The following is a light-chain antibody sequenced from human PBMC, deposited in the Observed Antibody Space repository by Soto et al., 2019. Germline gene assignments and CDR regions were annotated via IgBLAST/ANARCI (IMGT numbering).Light chain of an antibody. J-gene: IGKJ4*01. CDR2: GAS. CDR3: QQYNKWPLT. Sequence: ERVMTQSPATLSVSPGERATLSCRASQSVSSNLAWYQQKPGQAPRLLISGASTRATGIPASFSGSGSGTEFTLTISSLQSEDFAVYYCQQYNKWPLTFGGGTKVDIK. CDR1: QSVSSN. V-gene: IGKV3D-15*01.